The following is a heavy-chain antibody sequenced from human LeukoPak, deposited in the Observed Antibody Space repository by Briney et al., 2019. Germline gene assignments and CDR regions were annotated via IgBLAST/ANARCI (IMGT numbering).Heavy chain of an antibody. CDR2: IYSGGST. Sequence: GGSLRLSCAASGFTVSSNYMSWVRQAPGKGLEWVSVIYSGGSTYYADSVKGRFTISRDNSKNTLYLQMNILTAEDTAVYYCARGVVGPNYYYYGMDVWGQGTTVTVSS. J-gene: IGHJ6*02. CDR3: ARGVVGPNYYYYGMDV. V-gene: IGHV3-53*01. D-gene: IGHD2-21*01. CDR1: GFTVSSNY.